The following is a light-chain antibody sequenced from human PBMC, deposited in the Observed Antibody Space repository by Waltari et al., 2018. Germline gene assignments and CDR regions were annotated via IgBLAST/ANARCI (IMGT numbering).Light chain of an antibody. CDR3: QHYEGWPPWT. V-gene: IGKV3-15*01. Sequence: EIVLTQSPATLSVSPGERATPSSRASQSVSTKVAWYQQRPGQAPRLLIYAASSRATGVPARFGGSGSETDFTLTISGLQSEDFAVYYCQHYEGWPPWTFGQGTKV. CDR1: QSVSTK. J-gene: IGKJ1*01. CDR2: AAS.